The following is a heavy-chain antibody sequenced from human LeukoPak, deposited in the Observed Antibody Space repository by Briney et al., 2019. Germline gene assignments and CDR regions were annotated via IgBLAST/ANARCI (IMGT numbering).Heavy chain of an antibody. J-gene: IGHJ3*02. D-gene: IGHD3-10*01. CDR1: GVSIGTGGYY. CDR3: ASTSKYIGSGRDDSFDI. Sequence: PSETLSLTCTVSGVSGVSIGTGGYYWSWIRQPPGKGLEWIGYISYSGGTYYNPSLKSRLGISVDTSKNQFSLKLSSVTAADTAVYYCASTSKYIGSGRDDSFDIWGQGTMATVSS. V-gene: IGHV4-30-4*01. CDR2: ISYSGGT.